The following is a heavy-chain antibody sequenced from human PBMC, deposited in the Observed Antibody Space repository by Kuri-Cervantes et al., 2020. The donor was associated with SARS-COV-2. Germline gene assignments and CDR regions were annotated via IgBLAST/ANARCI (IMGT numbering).Heavy chain of an antibody. Sequence: GGSLRLSCAASGFTFSGYSMNWIRQAPGKGLKWVASIDSSSYYIYHADSVKGRLTISRDNAKTSLYLQMNSLKPEDTAVYYCAREEGGELGEAFDYWGQGALVTVSS. J-gene: IGHJ4*02. CDR1: GFTFSGYS. D-gene: IGHD7-27*01. CDR3: AREEGGELGEAFDY. CDR2: IDSSSYYI. V-gene: IGHV3-21*01.